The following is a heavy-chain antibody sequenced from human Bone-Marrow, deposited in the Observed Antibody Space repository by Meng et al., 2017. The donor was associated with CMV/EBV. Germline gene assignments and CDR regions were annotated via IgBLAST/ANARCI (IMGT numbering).Heavy chain of an antibody. V-gene: IGHV4-39*07. CDR3: ARDGGGYSSSYNNWFDP. J-gene: IGHJ5*02. Sequence: WIRQPPGKGLEWIGSIYYSGSTYYNPSLKSRVTISVDTSKNQFSLKLSSVTAADTAVYYCARDGGGYSSSYNNWFDPWGQGTLVTVPS. CDR2: IYYSGST. D-gene: IGHD6-13*01.